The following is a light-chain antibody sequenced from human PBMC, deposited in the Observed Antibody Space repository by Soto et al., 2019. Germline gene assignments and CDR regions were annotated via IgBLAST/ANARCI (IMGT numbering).Light chain of an antibody. V-gene: IGKV3-20*01. J-gene: IGKJ1*01. Sequence: EIVLTQSPGTLSLSPGERATLSCGASQSVSSNYLAWYQQKPGRAPRLLIYGASSRATGIPDRFSGSGSGTDFTLTISGLQSEDFAVYYCQQYNNWPPATFGQGTKVDIK. CDR1: QSVSSNY. CDR2: GAS. CDR3: QQYNNWPPAT.